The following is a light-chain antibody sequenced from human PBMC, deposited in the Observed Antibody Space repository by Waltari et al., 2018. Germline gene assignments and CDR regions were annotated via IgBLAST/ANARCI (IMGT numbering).Light chain of an antibody. CDR1: SSDVGSYNL. V-gene: IGLV2-23*01. CDR2: EGS. Sequence: QSALTQPASVSGSPGQSITISCTGTSSDVGSYNLVSWYQHHPGKAPKLMIYEGSKRPSGVSNRFAGSKSGNTASLTSSGLQAEDEAEYYCCSYAGSNTWVFGEGTKLTVL. CDR3: CSYAGSNTWV. J-gene: IGLJ3*02.